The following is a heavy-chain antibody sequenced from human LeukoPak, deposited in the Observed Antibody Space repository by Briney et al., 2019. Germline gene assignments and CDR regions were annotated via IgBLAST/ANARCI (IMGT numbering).Heavy chain of an antibody. J-gene: IGHJ4*02. V-gene: IGHV3-9*03. CDR1: GFTFDDYA. CDR2: ISWNSGSI. D-gene: IGHD4-23*01. Sequence: GRSLRLSCAASGFTFDDYAMHWVRQAPGKGLEWVSGISWNSGSIGYADSVKGRFTISRDNAKNSLYLQMNSLRAEDMALYYCAKGPYGGNLVYYFDYWGQGTLVTVSS. CDR3: AKGPYGGNLVYYFDY.